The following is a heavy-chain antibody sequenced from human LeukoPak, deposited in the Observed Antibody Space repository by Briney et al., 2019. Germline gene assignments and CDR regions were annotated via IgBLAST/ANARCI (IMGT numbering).Heavy chain of an antibody. V-gene: IGHV3-21*04. D-gene: IGHD6-13*01. CDR1: GFTFSSYS. J-gene: IGHJ3*02. Sequence: GGSLRLSCAASGFTFSSYSMNWVRQAPGKGLEWVSSISSSSSYIYYADSVKGRFTISRDNSKNTLYLQMNSLRAEDTAVYYCAKFEKLVRLGAFDIWGQGTMVTVSS. CDR2: ISSSSSYI. CDR3: AKFEKLVRLGAFDI.